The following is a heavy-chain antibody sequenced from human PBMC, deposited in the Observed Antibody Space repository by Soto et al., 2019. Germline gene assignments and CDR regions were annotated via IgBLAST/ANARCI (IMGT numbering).Heavy chain of an antibody. CDR3: TREFSGYDSGYNWFDP. V-gene: IGHV1-18*01. J-gene: IGHJ5*02. CDR1: GYTFTTYG. CDR2: ISAYNGNT. Sequence: QVQLVQSGAEVKKPGASVKVSCKASGYTFTTYGISWVRQAPGQGLEWMGWISAYNGNTNYAQKLQGRATMTTDTSTRTAYMELRRLRSDDTAVYYCTREFSGYDSGYNWFDPWGQGTLATVSS. D-gene: IGHD5-12*01.